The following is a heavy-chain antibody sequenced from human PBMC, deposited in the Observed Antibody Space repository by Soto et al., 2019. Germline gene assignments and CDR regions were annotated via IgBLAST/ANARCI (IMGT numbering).Heavy chain of an antibody. CDR2: IIPIFATP. D-gene: IGHD2-21*02. CDR1: GVIFSSYA. V-gene: IGHV1-69*13. CDR3: AIARNGDSVTCIVS. J-gene: IGHJ4*02. Sequence: SEKGDCKACGVIFSSYAVSWVRQVPGQGLEWMGGIIPIFATPKYGQKFQDRVTISADESTSTAYMELISLTSDDTAVYYCAIARNGDSVTCIVSRGPGTSVTVST.